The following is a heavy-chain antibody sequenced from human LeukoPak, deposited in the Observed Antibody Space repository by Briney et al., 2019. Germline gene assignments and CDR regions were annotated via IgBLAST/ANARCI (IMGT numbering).Heavy chain of an antibody. J-gene: IGHJ4*02. D-gene: IGHD5-18*01. V-gene: IGHV3-48*01. CDR3: ARKGSGYSYGYPY. CDR1: GYTFSSYS. Sequence: PGGSLRLSCAASGYTFSSYSMNWVRHAPGKGLEWVSYISSTSSTIYYADSVKGRFTISRDNAENSVYLQMSSLRAEDTAAYYCARKGSGYSYGYPYWGQGTLVTVSS. CDR2: ISSTSSTI.